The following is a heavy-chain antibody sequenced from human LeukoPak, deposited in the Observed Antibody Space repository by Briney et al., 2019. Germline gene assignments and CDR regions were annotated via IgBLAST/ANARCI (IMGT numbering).Heavy chain of an antibody. CDR2: ISAYNGNT. J-gene: IGHJ5*02. D-gene: IGHD3-10*01. CDR1: GYTFTIYG. Sequence: ASVTVSFTASGYTFTIYGISWVRQAPGQGLEWMGWISAYNGNTNYAQKLQGRVTMTTDTSTSTAYMELRSLRSDDTAVYYCAVAYGFGDDWFDHWGQGTLVTVSS. V-gene: IGHV1-18*01. CDR3: AVAYGFGDDWFDH.